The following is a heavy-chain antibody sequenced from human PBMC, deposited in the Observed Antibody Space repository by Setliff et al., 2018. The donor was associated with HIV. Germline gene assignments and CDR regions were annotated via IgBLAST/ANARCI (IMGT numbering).Heavy chain of an antibody. CDR1: GGSSSGYY. CDR3: ARVTITTVRGVGYFYYFYMDV. Sequence: SETLSLTCTVYGGSSSGYYWSWIRQPPGKGLEWMGEINHSGITNDNPSLKSRVTISVDTSKNQFSLKLRSVTAADTAVYYCARVTITTVRGVGYFYYFYMDVWGKGTTVTVSS. J-gene: IGHJ6*03. V-gene: IGHV4-34*01. D-gene: IGHD3-10*01. CDR2: INHSGIT.